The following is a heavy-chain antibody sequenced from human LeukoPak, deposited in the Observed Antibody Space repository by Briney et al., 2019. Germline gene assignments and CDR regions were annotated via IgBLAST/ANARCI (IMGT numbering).Heavy chain of an antibody. CDR3: ARDAIAARRGNWFDP. CDR1: GFTFSDYY. V-gene: IGHV3-11*01. Sequence: GGSLRLSCAASGFTFSDYYMSWIRQAPGKGLEWVSYISSSGSTIYYADSVKGRFTISRDNAKNSLYLQMNSLRAEDTAVYYCARDAIAARRGNWFDPWGQGTLVTASS. D-gene: IGHD6-6*01. CDR2: ISSSGSTI. J-gene: IGHJ5*02.